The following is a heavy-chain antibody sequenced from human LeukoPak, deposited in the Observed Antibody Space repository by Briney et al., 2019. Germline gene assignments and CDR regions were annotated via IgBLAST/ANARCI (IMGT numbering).Heavy chain of an antibody. CDR1: GFTFSSYS. Sequence: PGGSLRLSCAASGFTFSSYSMNWVRQAPGKGLEWVSSISSSSTYIFYADSVKGRFTISRDNAKKSLYLQMHSLTAEDTALYYCAGTVRFGESPWGQGTLVTVSS. CDR3: AGTVRFGESP. J-gene: IGHJ4*02. CDR2: ISSSSTYI. V-gene: IGHV3-21*01. D-gene: IGHD3-10*01.